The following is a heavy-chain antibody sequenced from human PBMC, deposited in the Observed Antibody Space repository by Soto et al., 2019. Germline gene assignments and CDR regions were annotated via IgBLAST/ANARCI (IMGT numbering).Heavy chain of an antibody. J-gene: IGHJ4*02. D-gene: IGHD3-22*01. CDR1: GFTVGGYA. V-gene: IGHV3-23*01. CDR3: AKDISNYYDSSGYYVY. Sequence: PGGSLRLSCAASGFTVGGYAMSWVRQAPGKGLEWVSAISGSGGSTYYADSVKGRFTISRDNSKNTLYLQMNSLRAEDTAVYYCAKDISNYYDSSGYYVYWGQGTLVTVSS. CDR2: ISGSGGST.